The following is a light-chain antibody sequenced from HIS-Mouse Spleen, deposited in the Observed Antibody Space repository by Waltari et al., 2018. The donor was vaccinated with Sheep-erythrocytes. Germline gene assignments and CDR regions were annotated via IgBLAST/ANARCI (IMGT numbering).Light chain of an antibody. CDR1: SSDVGSYNL. CDR3: CSYAGSSTPWV. CDR2: EGR. Sequence: QSALTQPASVSGSPGQSITISCTGTSSDVGSYNLVSWYQQHPGKAPKLMIYEGRKRSYGVDKRFSGYKSGNTAALTISGLQAEDEADYYCCSYAGSSTPWVFGGGTKLTVL. V-gene: IGLV2-23*01. J-gene: IGLJ3*02.